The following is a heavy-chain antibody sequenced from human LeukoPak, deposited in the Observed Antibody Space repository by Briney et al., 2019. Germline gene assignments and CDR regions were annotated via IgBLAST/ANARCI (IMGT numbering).Heavy chain of an antibody. V-gene: IGHV3-23*01. J-gene: IGHJ4*02. Sequence: GGSLRLSCAVSGITFSNYGMSWVRQAPGKGLEWVAGISDSGGTTSYADSVKGRFTISRDNPKNTLYLQMNSLRAEDTAVYFCAKRGVVIRVILVGFHKEAYYFDSWGQGALVTVSS. D-gene: IGHD3-22*01. CDR2: ISDSGGTT. CDR3: AKRGVVIRVILVGFHKEAYYFDS. CDR1: GITFSNYG.